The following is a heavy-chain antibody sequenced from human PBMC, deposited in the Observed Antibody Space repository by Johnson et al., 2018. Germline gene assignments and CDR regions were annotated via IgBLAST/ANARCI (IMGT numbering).Heavy chain of an antibody. CDR1: GGTFKSYA. CDR2: IIPTFDPA. CDR3: ARGLSYKTD. Sequence: QAQLVQSGAEVQKPRSSVVVSCTATGGTFKSYAITWLRQAPGQGLEWMGGIIPTFDPANYAQEFQDRVTITADESTGTAYMELSSLRAEETAVYYCARGLSYKTDWGQGTLVTVSS. J-gene: IGHJ1*01. D-gene: IGHD3-16*02. V-gene: IGHV1-69*01.